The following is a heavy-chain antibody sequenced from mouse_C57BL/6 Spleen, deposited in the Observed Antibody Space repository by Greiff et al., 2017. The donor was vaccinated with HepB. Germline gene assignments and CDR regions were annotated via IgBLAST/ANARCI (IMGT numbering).Heavy chain of an antibody. D-gene: IGHD2-4*01. V-gene: IGHV2-6-1*01. CDR3: ARQRYYDYDGLYAMDY. Sequence: QVQLQQSGPGLVAPSQSLSITCTVSGFSLTSYGVHWVRQPPGKGLEWLVVIWSDGSTTYNSALKSRLSISKDNSKSQVFLKMNSLQTDDTAMYYCARQRYYDYDGLYAMDYWGQGTSVTVSS. J-gene: IGHJ4*01. CDR1: GFSLTSYG. CDR2: IWSDGST.